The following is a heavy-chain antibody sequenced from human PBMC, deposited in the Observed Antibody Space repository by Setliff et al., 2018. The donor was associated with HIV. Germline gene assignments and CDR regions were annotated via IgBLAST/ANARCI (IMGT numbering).Heavy chain of an antibody. Sequence: ASVKVSCKASGGTFSNYGISWVRQAPGQGLEWMGGIIPIFGKTNYAQNFQGRVTITADESTSTAYMELNTLRSEDTAIYYCAREGRPYYDSGRNWFDPWGQGTLVTVS. V-gene: IGHV1-69*13. CDR3: AREGRPYYDSGRNWFDP. CDR1: GGTFSNYG. J-gene: IGHJ5*02. CDR2: IIPIFGKT. D-gene: IGHD3-10*01.